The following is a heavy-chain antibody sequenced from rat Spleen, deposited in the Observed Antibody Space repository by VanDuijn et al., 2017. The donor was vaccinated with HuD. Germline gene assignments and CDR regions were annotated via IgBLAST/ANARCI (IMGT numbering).Heavy chain of an antibody. CDR1: GFTFSDYY. D-gene: IGHD5-1*01. V-gene: IGHV5-7*01. CDR2: INYDGSST. J-gene: IGHJ2*01. Sequence: EVQLVESGGGLVQPGRSLKLSCAASGFTFSDYYMAWVRQAPTKGLEWVATINYDGSSTYYRDSVKGRFTISRDNAKSTLYLQMDSLRSEDTATYYCARHSNWGFDYWGQGVMVTVSS. CDR3: ARHSNWGFDY.